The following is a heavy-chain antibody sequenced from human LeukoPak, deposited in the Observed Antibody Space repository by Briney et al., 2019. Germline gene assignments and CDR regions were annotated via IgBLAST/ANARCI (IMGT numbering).Heavy chain of an antibody. D-gene: IGHD3-16*01. CDR1: GFSVSDYS. J-gene: IGHJ4*02. CDR3: TRERRGSYYAFES. Sequence: PGGSLRLSCAASGFSVSDYSISWIRQSPGKGPEWISYVMSGRGSTNYADSVKGQFTISRDNAKNSVALQLDGLRADDTAVYFCTRERRGSYYAFESWGQGTLVTVSS. CDR2: VMSGRGST. V-gene: IGHV3-11*05.